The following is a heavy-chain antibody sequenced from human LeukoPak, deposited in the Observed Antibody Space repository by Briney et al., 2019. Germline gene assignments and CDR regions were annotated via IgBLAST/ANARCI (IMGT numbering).Heavy chain of an antibody. CDR2: IYISGNT. Sequence: PXETLSLTCTVXGGSISSFYWSWIRQPAGKGLEWIGRIYISGNTNYNSSLESRVTMSVDKSKNQFSLKLSSVTAADTAVYYCARSRGGLFDYWGQGTLVTVSS. CDR3: ARSRGGLFDY. J-gene: IGHJ4*02. V-gene: IGHV4-4*07. D-gene: IGHD3-10*01. CDR1: GGSISSFY.